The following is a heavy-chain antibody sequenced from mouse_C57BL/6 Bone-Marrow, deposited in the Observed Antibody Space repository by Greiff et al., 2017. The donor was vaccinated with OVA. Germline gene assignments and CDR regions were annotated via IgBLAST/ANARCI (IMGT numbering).Heavy chain of an antibody. CDR1: GFTFSSYA. Sequence: EVQVVESGEGLVKPGGSLKLSCAASGFTFSSYAMSWVRQTPEKRLEWVAYISSGGDYIYYADTVKGRFTISRDNARNTLYLQMSSLKSEDTAMYYCTREGHSSGLDYWGQGTTRTVAS. V-gene: IGHV5-9-1*02. CDR3: TREGHSSGLDY. J-gene: IGHJ2*01. CDR2: ISSGGDYI. D-gene: IGHD3-2*02.